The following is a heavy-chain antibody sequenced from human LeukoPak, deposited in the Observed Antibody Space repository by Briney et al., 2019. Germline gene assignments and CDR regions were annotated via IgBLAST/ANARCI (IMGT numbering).Heavy chain of an antibody. J-gene: IGHJ4*02. V-gene: IGHV3-64*01. CDR3: ARGFSSNPDY. CDR1: GFTFSSYA. CDR2: ISSNGGST. Sequence: GGSLRLSCAASGFTFSSYAMHWVRQAPGKGLEYVSAISSNGGSTYYANSVKGRFTISRDNSKNTLYLQMGSLRAEDMAVHYCARGFSSNPDYWGQGTLVTVSS. D-gene: IGHD6-19*01.